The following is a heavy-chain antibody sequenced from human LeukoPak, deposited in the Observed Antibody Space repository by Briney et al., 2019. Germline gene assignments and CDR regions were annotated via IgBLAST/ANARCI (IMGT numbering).Heavy chain of an antibody. J-gene: IGHJ3*02. Sequence: GGSLRLSCAASGFTFSGSAMHWVRQASGKGLEWVGRIRSKANSYATAYAASVKGRFTISRDDSKNTAYLQMNSLKTEDTAVYYCAREYDSSFGPAFDIWGQGTMVTVSS. CDR3: AREYDSSFGPAFDI. CDR1: GFTFSGSA. D-gene: IGHD3-22*01. CDR2: IRSKANSYAT. V-gene: IGHV3-73*01.